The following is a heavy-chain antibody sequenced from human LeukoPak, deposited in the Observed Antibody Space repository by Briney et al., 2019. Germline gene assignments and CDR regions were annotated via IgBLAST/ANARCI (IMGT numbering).Heavy chain of an antibody. CDR1: GYTFTSYY. J-gene: IGHJ4*02. Sequence: ASVKVSYKASGYTFTSYYMHWVRQAPGQGLEWMGIINPSGGSTSYAQKFQGRVTMTRETSTSTVYMELSSLRSEDTAVYYCARDPSNYYGSGSYYDCWGQGTLVTVSS. CDR2: INPSGGST. D-gene: IGHD3-10*01. CDR3: ARDPSNYYGSGSYYDC. V-gene: IGHV1-46*01.